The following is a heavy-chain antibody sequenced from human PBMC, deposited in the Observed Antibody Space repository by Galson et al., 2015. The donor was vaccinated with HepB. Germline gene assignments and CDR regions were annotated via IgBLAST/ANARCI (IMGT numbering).Heavy chain of an antibody. CDR1: GFTFSSYG. V-gene: IGHV3-33*01. CDR2: IWYDGSNK. D-gene: IGHD6-19*01. J-gene: IGHJ4*02. Sequence: SLRLSCAASGFTFSSYGMHWVRQAPGKGLEWVAVIWYDGSNKYYADSVKGRFTISRDNSKNTLYLQMNSLRAEDTAVYYCARDTSSGWFYYWGQGTLVTVSS. CDR3: ARDTSSGWFYY.